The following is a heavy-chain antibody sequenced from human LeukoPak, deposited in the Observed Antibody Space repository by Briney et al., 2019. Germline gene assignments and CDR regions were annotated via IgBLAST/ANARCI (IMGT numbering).Heavy chain of an antibody. V-gene: IGHV4-39*01. Sequence: SEPLSLPFTVSGGSISSSGYYWGWIRPPPGKGLEWIASIYYSGSTYYNPSLKSRVTISVDTSKNQLSLKLSSLTAADTAVYYCARHEYSGSYYGLSWFDPWGQGTLVTVSS. CDR1: GGSISSSGYY. CDR3: ARHEYSGSYYGLSWFDP. J-gene: IGHJ5*02. D-gene: IGHD1-26*01. CDR2: IYYSGST.